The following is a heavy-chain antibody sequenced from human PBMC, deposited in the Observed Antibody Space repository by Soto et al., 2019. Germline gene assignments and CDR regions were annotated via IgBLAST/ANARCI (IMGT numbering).Heavy chain of an antibody. V-gene: IGHV3-13*01. J-gene: IGHJ3*02. Sequence: GGSLRLSCAASGFTFSSYDMHWVRQATGKGLEWVSAIGTAGDTYYPGSVKGRFTISRENAKNSLYLQMNSLRAGDTAVYYCARGAPLNWNDVVSDAFDIWGQGTMVTVSS. D-gene: IGHD1-1*01. CDR3: ARGAPLNWNDVVSDAFDI. CDR1: GFTFSSYD. CDR2: IGTAGDT.